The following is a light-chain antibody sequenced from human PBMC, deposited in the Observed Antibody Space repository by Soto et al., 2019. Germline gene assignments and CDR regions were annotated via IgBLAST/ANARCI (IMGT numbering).Light chain of an antibody. CDR3: SLYTSENTYV. V-gene: IGLV2-14*01. Sequence: QSALTQPASVSGSPGQSITISCTGTSSDVGGYNFVSWLQHHPGKAPKLIIYEVTTRPSGVPDRFSGSKSGNTASLTISGLQAADEADYYCSLYTSENTYVFGTGTKLTVL. J-gene: IGLJ1*01. CDR1: SSDVGGYNF. CDR2: EVT.